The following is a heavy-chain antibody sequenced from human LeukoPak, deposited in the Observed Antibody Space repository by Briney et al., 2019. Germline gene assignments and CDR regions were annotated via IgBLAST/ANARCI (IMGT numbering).Heavy chain of an antibody. CDR3: ARDMGIAVAGYYYYYYMDV. CDR1: GGSISGGDYY. D-gene: IGHD6-19*01. Sequence: SQTLFRTCTVSGGSISGGDYYWAWVRQPPGKGLEWIGYIYYSGSTYYNPSLKSRVTISVDTSKNQFSLKLSSVTAADTAVYYCARDMGIAVAGYYYYYYMDVWGKGTTVTVSS. V-gene: IGHV4-30-4*08. J-gene: IGHJ6*03. CDR2: IYYSGST.